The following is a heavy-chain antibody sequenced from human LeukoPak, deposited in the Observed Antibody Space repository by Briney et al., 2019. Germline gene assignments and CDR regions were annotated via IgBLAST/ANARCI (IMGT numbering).Heavy chain of an antibody. J-gene: IGHJ4*02. Sequence: GGSLRLSCAASGFTFSYYWMDWVRQAPGKGLVWVSRINTDGGSTSYADSVRGRFTISRDNAKNTLYLQMNSLRAEDTAVYFCARATEATSSSGSYRFWGQGTLVTVSS. D-gene: IGHD6-6*01. V-gene: IGHV3-74*01. CDR2: INTDGGST. CDR1: GFTFSYYW. CDR3: ARATEATSSSGSYRF.